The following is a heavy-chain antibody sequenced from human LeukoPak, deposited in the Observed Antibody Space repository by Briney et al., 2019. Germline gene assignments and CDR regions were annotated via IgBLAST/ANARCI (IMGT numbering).Heavy chain of an antibody. V-gene: IGHV3-23*01. Sequence: GGSLRLSCAASGFTFSSYAMSWVRQAPGRGLEWVSVITRSGSTYYADSVKGRFTISRDNSKNTLYLQMNSLRAEDTAVYSCAKDAVAPGSGGDFFDYWGQGTLVTVSS. CDR1: GFTFSSYA. CDR3: AKDAVAPGSGGDFFDY. D-gene: IGHD3-10*01. CDR2: ITRSGST. J-gene: IGHJ4*02.